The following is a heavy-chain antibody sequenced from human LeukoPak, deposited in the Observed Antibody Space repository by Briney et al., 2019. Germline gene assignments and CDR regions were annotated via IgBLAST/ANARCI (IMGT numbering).Heavy chain of an antibody. Sequence: GASVKVSCKASGYTFTSYFIHWVRQAPGQGLELMGKINPSGGSTGYPQKFQGRVTMTRDTSTSTVYMELSSLRSEDAAVYYCARVHYYDSSGYYYFDYWGQGTLVTVSS. V-gene: IGHV1-46*01. J-gene: IGHJ4*02. CDR3: ARVHYYDSSGYYYFDY. CDR1: GYTFTSYF. CDR2: INPSGGST. D-gene: IGHD3-22*01.